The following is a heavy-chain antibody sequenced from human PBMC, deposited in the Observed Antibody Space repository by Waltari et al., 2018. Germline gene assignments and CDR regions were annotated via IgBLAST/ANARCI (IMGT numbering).Heavy chain of an antibody. CDR3: TRDRDWVLFDY. CDR1: GFSFSTYV. CDR2: ISHDGSTT. D-gene: IGHD2-21*02. Sequence: EVLLVESGGGLGQPGGSLRLSCAASGFSFSTYVMHWVRQAPGKGLVWVSSISHDGSTTTYGDSVKGRFTVSRDNAKNTLYLQMNSLRAEDTAVYYCTRDRDWVLFDYWGQGTLVTVSS. V-gene: IGHV3-74*01. J-gene: IGHJ4*02.